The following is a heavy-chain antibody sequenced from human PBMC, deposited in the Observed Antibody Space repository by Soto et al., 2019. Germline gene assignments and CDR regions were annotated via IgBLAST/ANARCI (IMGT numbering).Heavy chain of an antibody. CDR1: GGSFSGYY. CDR3: ARGSPRQLPQDSYYYYGMDV. J-gene: IGHJ6*02. D-gene: IGHD2-2*01. V-gene: IGHV4-34*01. CDR2: INHSGST. Sequence: QVQLQQWGAGLLKPSETLSLTCAVYGGSFSGYYWSWIRQPPGKGLEWIGEINHSGSTNYNPSLTSRVTISVDTSKNQFSLKLSAVTAADTAVYYCARGSPRQLPQDSYYYYGMDVWGQGTTVTVSS.